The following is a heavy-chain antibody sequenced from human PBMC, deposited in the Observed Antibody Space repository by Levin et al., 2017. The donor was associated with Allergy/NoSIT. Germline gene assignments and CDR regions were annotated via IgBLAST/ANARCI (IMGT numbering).Heavy chain of an antibody. J-gene: IGHJ4*02. CDR3: ARVSKAKTGYPFDA. Sequence: SQTLSLPCSVSGGSISSYYWSWIRQPPEKGLEWIGNIFYSETTNYSPSLKSRVTISVDTSKNQLSLKLSSVTAADTAVYFCARVSKAKTGYPFDAWGQGTQVTVSS. CDR2: IFYSETT. CDR1: GGSISSYY. V-gene: IGHV4-59*01. D-gene: IGHD1-1*01.